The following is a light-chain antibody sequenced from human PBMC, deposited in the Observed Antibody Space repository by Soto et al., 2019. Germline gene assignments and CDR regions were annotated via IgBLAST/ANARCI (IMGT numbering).Light chain of an antibody. CDR1: QSMSSW. Sequence: DIQMTQSPSTLSASVGDRVTITCRASQSMSSWLAWYQQKPGKAPKLLIYDASSLESGVPSRFSGSGSGTEFTLTISSLQPDDFATYYCQQHNSYPWTFGQGTKEEIK. J-gene: IGKJ1*01. CDR2: DAS. V-gene: IGKV1-5*01. CDR3: QQHNSYPWT.